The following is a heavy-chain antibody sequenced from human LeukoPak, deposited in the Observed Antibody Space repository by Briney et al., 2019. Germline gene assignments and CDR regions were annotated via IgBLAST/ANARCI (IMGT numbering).Heavy chain of an antibody. Sequence: GGSLRLSCEASGFSFNNAWMTWVRQAPGKGLEWVSSISSSSSYIYYADSVKGRFTISRDNAKNSLYQQMNSLRAEDTAVYYCAKDYVGATDFDYWGQGTLVTVSS. CDR2: ISSSSSYI. CDR3: AKDYVGATDFDY. CDR1: GFSFNNAW. V-gene: IGHV3-21*01. J-gene: IGHJ4*02. D-gene: IGHD1-26*01.